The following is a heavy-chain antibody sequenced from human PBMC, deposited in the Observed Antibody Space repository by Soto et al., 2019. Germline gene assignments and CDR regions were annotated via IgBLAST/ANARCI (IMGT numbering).Heavy chain of an antibody. V-gene: IGHV1-18*01. Sequence: QVHLVQSGAEVKKPGASVKVSGKGSGYGFTTYGITWVRQAPGQGLEWMAWISAHNGNTNYAQKLQGRVTVTRDTSTSTAYMELRSLRSDDTAVYYCARGWYGDYWGQGALVTVSS. CDR3: ARGWYGDY. J-gene: IGHJ4*02. D-gene: IGHD2-15*01. CDR1: GYGFTTYG. CDR2: ISAHNGNT.